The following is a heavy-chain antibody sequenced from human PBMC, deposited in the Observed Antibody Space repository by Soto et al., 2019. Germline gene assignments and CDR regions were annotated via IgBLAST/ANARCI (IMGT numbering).Heavy chain of an antibody. J-gene: IGHJ4*01. CDR1: GFAFNNAW. CDR3: TTDSYSTMIEVRFDE. CDR2: IKSKALGGTT. V-gene: IGHV3-15*07. D-gene: IGHD3-22*01. Sequence: PGGSLRLSCAGSGFAFNNAWIDWVRQAPGKGLEWVGRIKSKALGGTTDFAAPVRGRFAITRDDSRNMAYMQMNSLNTEDSAVYYCTTDSYSTMIEVRFDEWGHRTPVTVSS.